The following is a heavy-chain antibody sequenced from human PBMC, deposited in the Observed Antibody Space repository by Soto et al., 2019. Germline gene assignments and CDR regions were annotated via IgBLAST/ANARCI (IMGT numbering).Heavy chain of an antibody. Sequence: GGSLRLSCEVSGFTFSTHGMHWVRQAPGKGLEWVAGTSYDGTNKYYARSVHGRFTISRENSMKTLYLQMNSLRTEDTAVYYCAKDLSGARWYYDALDVWGQGTTVTVSS. D-gene: IGHD2-15*01. J-gene: IGHJ6*02. CDR1: GFTFSTHG. V-gene: IGHV3-30*18. CDR3: AKDLSGARWYYDALDV. CDR2: TSYDGTNK.